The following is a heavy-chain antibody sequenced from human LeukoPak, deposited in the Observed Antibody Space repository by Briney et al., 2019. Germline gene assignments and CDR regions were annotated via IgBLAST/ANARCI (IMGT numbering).Heavy chain of an antibody. D-gene: IGHD6-19*01. CDR1: GFTFRNSA. V-gene: IGHV3-30*04. J-gene: IGHJ4*02. CDR2: ISYDGYNK. CDR3: ARGVAASYYFDY. Sequence: GGSLRLSCAASGFTFRNSAMHWVRQAPGKGLEWVAVISYDGYNKYYADSVQGRFTISRDNPKNTLYLQMNSLRTEDTAVYFCARGVAASYYFDYWGQGTLVTVSS.